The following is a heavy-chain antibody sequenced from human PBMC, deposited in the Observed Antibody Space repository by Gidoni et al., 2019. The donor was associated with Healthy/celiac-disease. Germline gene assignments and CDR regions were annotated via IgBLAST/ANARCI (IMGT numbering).Heavy chain of an antibody. CDR2: IIPIFGTA. J-gene: IGHJ4*02. V-gene: IGHV1-69*06. D-gene: IGHD2-2*01. CDR3: ARGKGSTSFLFIDY. Sequence: QVQLVQSGAEVKQPGSSVKVPFKASGGTFSRYAISWVRQDPGKGLEWMGGIIPIFGTANYAQKFQGRVTITADKSTSTAYMELSSLRSEDTAVYYCARGKGSTSFLFIDYWGQGTLVTVSS. CDR1: GGTFSRYA.